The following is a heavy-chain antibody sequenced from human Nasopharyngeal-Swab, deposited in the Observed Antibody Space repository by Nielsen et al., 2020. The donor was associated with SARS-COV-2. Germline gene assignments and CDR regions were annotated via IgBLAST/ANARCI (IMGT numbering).Heavy chain of an antibody. CDR3: ASGYDSSGYYRGY. CDR1: GFTFSSYS. J-gene: IGHJ4*02. CDR2: ISSSSSTI. V-gene: IGHV3-48*02. Sequence: GESLKISCAASGFTFSSYSMNWVRQAPGKGPEWVSYISSSSSTIYYADSVKGRFTISRDNAKNSLYLQMNSLRDEDTAVYYCASGYDSSGYYRGYWGQGTLVTVSS. D-gene: IGHD3-22*01.